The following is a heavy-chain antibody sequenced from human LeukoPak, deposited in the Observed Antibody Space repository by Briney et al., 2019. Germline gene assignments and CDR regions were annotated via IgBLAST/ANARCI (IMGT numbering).Heavy chain of an antibody. V-gene: IGHV3-23*01. CDR1: GFTFSSYA. Sequence: GGSLRLSCAASGFTFSSYAMSWVRQGPGKGLEGVSAISGSGGSTYYADSVKGRFTISRDNSKNTLYLQMNSLRAEDTAVYYCAKDLPIAVAGPGYFVYWGQGTLVTVSS. CDR2: ISGSGGST. D-gene: IGHD6-19*01. J-gene: IGHJ4*02. CDR3: AKDLPIAVAGPGYFVY.